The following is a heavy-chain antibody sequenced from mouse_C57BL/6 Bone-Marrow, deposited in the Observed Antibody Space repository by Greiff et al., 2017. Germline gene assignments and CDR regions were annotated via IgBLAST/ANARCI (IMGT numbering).Heavy chain of an antibody. Sequence: EVQLQQSGAELVRPGASVKLSCTASGFNINDYYMHWVKQRPEQGLEWIGRIDPEDGDTEYAPKFQGKATMTADTSSNTAYLQLSSLTSEDTAVYYCTTEKCPVYFDYWGQGTTLTVSS. CDR2: IDPEDGDT. CDR3: TTEKCPVYFDY. CDR1: GFNINDYY. J-gene: IGHJ2*01. V-gene: IGHV14-1*01.